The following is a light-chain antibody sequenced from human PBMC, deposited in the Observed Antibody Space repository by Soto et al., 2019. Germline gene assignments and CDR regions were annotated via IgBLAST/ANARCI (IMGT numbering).Light chain of an antibody. CDR1: SSDVGSQNL. CDR3: CSFAAGNTYV. V-gene: IGLV2-23*01. Sequence: QAVLTQPASVSGSPGQSITISCTGSSSDVGSQNLVSWYQQHPRKAPKLIIYEGSRRPSGVSNRFSGSQYGNTASLTVSGLQAEDEADYYCCSFAAGNTYVFGSGTKVTVL. CDR2: EGS. J-gene: IGLJ1*01.